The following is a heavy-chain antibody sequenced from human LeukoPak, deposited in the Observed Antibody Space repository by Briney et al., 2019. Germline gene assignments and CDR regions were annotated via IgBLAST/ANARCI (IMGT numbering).Heavy chain of an antibody. D-gene: IGHD4-17*01. J-gene: IGHJ3*02. V-gene: IGHV1-18*01. CDR1: GYTFTSDG. CDR3: ARDRVPHDYGDYSDAFDI. Sequence: ASVKVSCKASGYTFTSDGISWVRQAPGQGLEWMGWISAYNGNTNYAQKLQGRVTMTTDTSPSTAYMELRSPRSDDTAVYYCARDRVPHDYGDYSDAFDIWGQGTMVTASS. CDR2: ISAYNGNT.